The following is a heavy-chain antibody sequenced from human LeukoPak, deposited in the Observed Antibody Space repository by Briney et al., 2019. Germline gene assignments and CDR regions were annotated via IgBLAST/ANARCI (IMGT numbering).Heavy chain of an antibody. J-gene: IGHJ4*02. V-gene: IGHV3-21*01. CDR3: ARVGVVVITTLDY. D-gene: IGHD3-22*01. CDR2: ISSSSSYI. Sequence: GGALRLSCAASGFTFSSYSMNWVRQAPGKGREWVSSISSSSSYIYYADSVKGRFTISRDNAKNSLYLQMHSLRAEDTAVYYCARVGVVVITTLDYWGQGTLVTVSS. CDR1: GFTFSSYS.